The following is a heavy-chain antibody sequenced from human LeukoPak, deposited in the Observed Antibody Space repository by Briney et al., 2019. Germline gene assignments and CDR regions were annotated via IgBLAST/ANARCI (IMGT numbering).Heavy chain of an antibody. J-gene: IGHJ4*02. CDR1: GGSISSYY. CDR2: IYYSGST. Sequence: SETLSLTCTVSGGSISSYYWSWIRQPPGKGLEWIGYIYYSGSTNYNPSLKSRVTISVDTSKNQFSLKLSSVTAADTAVYYCARDDGGNSGFDYWGQGTLVTVSS. CDR3: ARDDGGNSGFDY. D-gene: IGHD4-23*01. V-gene: IGHV4-59*12.